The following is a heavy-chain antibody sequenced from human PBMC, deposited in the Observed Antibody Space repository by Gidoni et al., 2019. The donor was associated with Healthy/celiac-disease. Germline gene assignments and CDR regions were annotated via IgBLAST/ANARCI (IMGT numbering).Heavy chain of an antibody. D-gene: IGHD4-17*01. CDR1: GFPFSRYA. V-gene: IGHV3-23*01. J-gene: IGHJ3*02. Sequence: EVQLLESGGGWVKPGESLRLSCAASGFPFSRYALSWVRQAPGKGLEWVSAISGSGGSTYYADSVKGRFTISRDNSKNTLYLQMNSLRAEDTAVYYWAKDRDDYGDYPDAFDIWGQGYNGHRLF. CDR2: ISGSGGST. CDR3: AKDRDDYGDYPDAFDI.